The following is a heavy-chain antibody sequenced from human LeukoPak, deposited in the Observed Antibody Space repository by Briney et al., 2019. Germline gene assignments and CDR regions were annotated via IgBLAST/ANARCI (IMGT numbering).Heavy chain of an antibody. Sequence: PGGSLRLSCAASGFTFSSYAMSWVRQAPGKGLEWVSSISGSGNRTYYADSVKGRFTISRDNSKNTLFLQMNSLRAEDTAVYYCAKNLYCSGGSCYPSALGMDVWGQGTTVTVSS. J-gene: IGHJ6*02. D-gene: IGHD2-15*01. CDR3: AKNLYCSGGSCYPSALGMDV. CDR2: ISGSGNRT. CDR1: GFTFSSYA. V-gene: IGHV3-23*01.